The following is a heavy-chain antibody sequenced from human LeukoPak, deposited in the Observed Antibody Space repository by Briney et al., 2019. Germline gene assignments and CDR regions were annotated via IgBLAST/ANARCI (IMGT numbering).Heavy chain of an antibody. CDR3: ARGHYDILTGYYFDDAFDT. Sequence: VASVKVSCKASGYTFTSYDINWVRQATGQGLEWMGWMNPNSGNTGYAQKFQGRVTITRNTSTSTAYMELSSLRSEDTAVYYCARGHYDILTGYYFDDAFDTWGQGTMVTVSS. V-gene: IGHV1-8*03. J-gene: IGHJ3*02. CDR1: GYTFTSYD. D-gene: IGHD3-9*01. CDR2: MNPNSGNT.